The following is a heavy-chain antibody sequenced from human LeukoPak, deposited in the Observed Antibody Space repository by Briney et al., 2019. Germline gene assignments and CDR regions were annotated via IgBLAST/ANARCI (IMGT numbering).Heavy chain of an antibody. CDR2: IYINGDT. J-gene: IGHJ4*02. CDR1: GDSITTFY. V-gene: IGHV4-4*09. Sequence: SETLSLTCSVSGDSITTFYWSWVRQAPGKGLECIGFIYINGDTSYNPSLKGRATLSLDTSRNQFSLRLTSVTAADTAVYYCAKTARTLPCWSPAILVTVYS. CDR3: AKTARTLPC. D-gene: IGHD1-7*01.